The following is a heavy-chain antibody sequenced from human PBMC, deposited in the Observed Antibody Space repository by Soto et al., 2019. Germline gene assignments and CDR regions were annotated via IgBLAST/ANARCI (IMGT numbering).Heavy chain of an antibody. D-gene: IGHD2-2*01. J-gene: IGHJ6*02. CDR2: IIPILGIA. CDR3: ARDPTVVVPAAMKGMDV. CDR1: GGTFSSYT. Sequence: GASVKVSCKASGGTFSSYTISWGRQAPGQGLEWMGRIIPILGIANYAQKFQGRVTITADKSTSTAYMELSSLRSEDTAVYYCARDPTVVVPAAMKGMDVWGQGTTVTVSS. V-gene: IGHV1-69*04.